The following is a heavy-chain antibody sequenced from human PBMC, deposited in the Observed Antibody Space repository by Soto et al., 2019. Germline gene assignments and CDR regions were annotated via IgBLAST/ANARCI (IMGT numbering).Heavy chain of an antibody. CDR2: IGNTGDT. J-gene: IGHJ4*02. V-gene: IGHV3-13*01. CDR3: ARGGELFRFDY. CDR1: GFTFSSSD. D-gene: IGHD3-10*01. Sequence: EVQLVESGGGLVQPGGSLRLSCAASGFTFSSSDMHWVRQATGKGLEWVSAIGNTGDTYYPGSVKGRFTISRENAKHSLYLQMNNLSAGDTAVYYCARGGELFRFDYWGQGALVTVSS.